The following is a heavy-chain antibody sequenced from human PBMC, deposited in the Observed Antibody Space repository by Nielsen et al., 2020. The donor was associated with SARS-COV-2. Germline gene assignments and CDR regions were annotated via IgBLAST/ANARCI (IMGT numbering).Heavy chain of an antibody. D-gene: IGHD3-3*01. Sequence: GESLKISCAASGFTFSNAWMSWVRQAPGKGLEWVGRIKSKTDGGTTDYAAPVKGRFTISRDDSKNTLYLQMNSLKTEDTAVYYCTTNFYDFWSGSYYYYYMDVWGKGTTVTVSS. CDR3: TTNFYDFWSGSYYYYYMDV. CDR1: GFTFSNAW. CDR2: IKSKTDGGTT. V-gene: IGHV3-15*01. J-gene: IGHJ6*03.